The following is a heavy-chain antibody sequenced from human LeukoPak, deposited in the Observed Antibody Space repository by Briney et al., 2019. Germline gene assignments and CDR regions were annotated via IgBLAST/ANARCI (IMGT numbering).Heavy chain of an antibody. Sequence: SETLSLTCTVSGGSISSYYWSWIRQPPGKGLEWIGYIYYSGSTNYNPSLKSRVTISVDTSKNQFSLKLSSVTAADTAVYYCARTVVVPAATLNKYYFDYWGQGTLVTVSS. D-gene: IGHD2-2*01. CDR1: GGSISSYY. J-gene: IGHJ4*02. CDR2: IYYSGST. V-gene: IGHV4-59*12. CDR3: ARTVVVPAATLNKYYFDY.